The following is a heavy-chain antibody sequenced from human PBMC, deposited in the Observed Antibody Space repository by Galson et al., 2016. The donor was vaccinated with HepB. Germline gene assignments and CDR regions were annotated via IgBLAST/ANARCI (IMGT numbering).Heavy chain of an antibody. V-gene: IGHV3-21*01. J-gene: IGHJ6*03. CDR2: ISSSSSDI. Sequence: SLRLSCAASGFTFSYYSMNWVRQAPGKGLEWVSSISSSSSDIYYADSAKGRFTISRANAKNSLYLQMNSLRAEDTAVYYCARDLIAAAGRTFYYYYCYMDVWGKGTTVTVSS. CDR3: ARDLIAAAGRTFYYYYCYMDV. CDR1: GFTFSYYS. D-gene: IGHD6-13*01.